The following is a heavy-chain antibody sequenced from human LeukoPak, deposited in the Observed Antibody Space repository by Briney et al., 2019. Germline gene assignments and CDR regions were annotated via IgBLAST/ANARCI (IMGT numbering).Heavy chain of an antibody. CDR2: ISSASNTI. D-gene: IGHD3-10*01. CDR1: GFTFSSYS. J-gene: IGHJ5*02. CDR3: ARDGWFGDYNWFDP. Sequence: GGSLRLSCAASGFTFSSYSMNWVRQAPGKGLEWVSYISSASNTIYYADSVKGRFTISRDNAKNSLYLQVNSLRAEDTAMYYCARDGWFGDYNWFDPWGQGTLVTVSS. V-gene: IGHV3-48*01.